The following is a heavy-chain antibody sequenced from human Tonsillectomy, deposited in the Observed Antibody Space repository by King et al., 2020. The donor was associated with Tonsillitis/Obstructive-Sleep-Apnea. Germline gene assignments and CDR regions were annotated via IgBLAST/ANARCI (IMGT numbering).Heavy chain of an antibody. CDR1: AGSFSGYY. V-gene: IGHV4-34*01. Sequence: QVQLQQWGAGLLKPSETLSLTCAVYAGSFSGYYWSWIRQPPGKGLEWIGEIDHSGSTNYNPPLKSRVTVSVDTSKSQFSLKLSSVTAADTAVYYCAREGVEYSYGLDVWGQGTTVTVSS. J-gene: IGHJ6*02. CDR3: AREGVEYSYGLDV. CDR2: IDHSGST. D-gene: IGHD2/OR15-2a*01.